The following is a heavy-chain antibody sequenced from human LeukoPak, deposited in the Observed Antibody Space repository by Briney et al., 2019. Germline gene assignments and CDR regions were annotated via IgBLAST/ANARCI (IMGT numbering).Heavy chain of an antibody. CDR3: ARDGASIDDQYYGLDV. D-gene: IGHD1-1*01. Sequence: GGSLRLSCAASGFTFSSYAMSWVRQAPGMGLESVSSIRSNSRGINYADSVKGRFTISRDNDKNTVFLEMNSLRAEDTAVYYCARDGASIDDQYYGLDVWGQGTTVTVSS. V-gene: IGHV3-21*06. J-gene: IGHJ6*02. CDR2: IRSNSRGI. CDR1: GFTFSSYA.